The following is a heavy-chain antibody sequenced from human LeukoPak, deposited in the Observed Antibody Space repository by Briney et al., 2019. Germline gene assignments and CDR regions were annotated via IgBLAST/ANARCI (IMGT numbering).Heavy chain of an antibody. CDR3: ARGVYRLDY. V-gene: IGHV4-4*07. D-gene: IGHD6-25*01. CDR2: IDSSGST. J-gene: IGHJ4*02. CDR1: GGSISSYY. Sequence: SETLSLTCTVSGGSISSYYWSWIRQPAGKGLEWIGRIDSSGSTNYNPSFKSRVTMSVDTSKNQFSLRVTSVTAADTAMYYCARGVYRLDYWGQGTLVTVSS.